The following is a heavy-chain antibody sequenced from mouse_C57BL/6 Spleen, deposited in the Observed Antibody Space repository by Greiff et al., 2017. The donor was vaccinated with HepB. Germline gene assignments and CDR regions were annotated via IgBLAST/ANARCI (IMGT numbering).Heavy chain of an antibody. Sequence: QVQLQQPGAELVKPGASVKLSCKASGYTFTSYWMHWVKQRPGQGLEWIGMIHPNSGSTNYNEKFKSKATLTVDKSSSTAYMQLSSLTSEDSAVYYCARTSFTTGAKGYYFDYWGQGTTLTVSS. CDR3: ARTSFTTGAKGYYFDY. CDR2: IHPNSGST. V-gene: IGHV1-64*01. J-gene: IGHJ2*01. D-gene: IGHD1-1*01. CDR1: GYTFTSYW.